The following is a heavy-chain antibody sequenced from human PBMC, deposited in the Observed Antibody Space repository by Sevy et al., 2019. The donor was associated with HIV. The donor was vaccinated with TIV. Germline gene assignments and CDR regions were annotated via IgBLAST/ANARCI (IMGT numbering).Heavy chain of an antibody. CDR1: GFTFSSYS. CDR2: ISSSSSYI. J-gene: IGHJ6*02. Sequence: EGSLRLSCAASGFTFSSYSMNWVRQAPGKGLEWVSSISSSSSYIYYADSVKGRFTISRDNAKNSLYLQMNSLRAEDTAVYYCARDGGYSYGYVTYYYGMDVWGQGTTVTVSS. D-gene: IGHD5-18*01. V-gene: IGHV3-21*01. CDR3: ARDGGYSYGYVTYYYGMDV.